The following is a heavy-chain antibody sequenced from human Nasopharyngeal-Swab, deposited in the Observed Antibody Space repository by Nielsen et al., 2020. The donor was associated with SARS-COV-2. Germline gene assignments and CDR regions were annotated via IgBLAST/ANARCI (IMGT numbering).Heavy chain of an antibody. Sequence: SVKVSCKASGGTFSSYAISWVRQAPGQGLEWMGGIIPIFGTANYAQKFQGRVTITADESTSTAYMELSSLRSEDPAVYYCARDRKGAYYYDSSGYSNWFDPWGQGTLVTVSS. J-gene: IGHJ5*02. CDR2: IIPIFGTA. V-gene: IGHV1-69*13. D-gene: IGHD3-22*01. CDR3: ARDRKGAYYYDSSGYSNWFDP. CDR1: GGTFSSYA.